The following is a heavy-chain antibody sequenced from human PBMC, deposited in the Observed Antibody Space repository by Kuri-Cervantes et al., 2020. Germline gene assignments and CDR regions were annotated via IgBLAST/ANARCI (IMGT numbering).Heavy chain of an antibody. CDR2: IWYDGSNK. CDR1: GFTFSSYG. J-gene: IGHJ6*02. CDR3: ARGPATSDSWYYYDSSGYYYGMDV. D-gene: IGHD3-22*01. V-gene: IGHV3-33*08. Sequence: GESLKISCAASGFTFSSYGMHWVRQAPGKGLEWVAVIWYDGSNKYYADSVKGRFTISRDNSKNTLYLQMNSLRDEDTAVYYCARGPATSDSWYYYDSSGYYYGMDVWGQGTTVTVSS.